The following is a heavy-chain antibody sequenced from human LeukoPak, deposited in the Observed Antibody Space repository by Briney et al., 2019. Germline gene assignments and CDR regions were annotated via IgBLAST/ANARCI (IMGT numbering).Heavy chain of an antibody. CDR1: GFTFSSYA. Sequence: GGSLRLSCAASGFTFSSYAMSWVRQAPGKGLEWVSAISGSGGSTYYADSVKGRFTISRDNAKNSLFLQMNGLRAEDTAIYYCARDEGVPTNWRFDYWGQGTLVTVSS. CDR2: ISGSGGST. D-gene: IGHD3-10*01. J-gene: IGHJ4*02. CDR3: ARDEGVPTNWRFDY. V-gene: IGHV3-23*01.